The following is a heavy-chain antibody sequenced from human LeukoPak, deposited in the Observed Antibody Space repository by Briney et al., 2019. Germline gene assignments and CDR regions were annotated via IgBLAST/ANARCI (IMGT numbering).Heavy chain of an antibody. CDR1: GGSISSYY. J-gene: IGHJ6*03. CDR2: IYSSGST. V-gene: IGHV4-4*07. CDR3: ARVISSPYYYYYVDV. Sequence: PSETRSLTCTVSGGSISSYYWSWIRQPAGKGLEWIGRIYSSGSTDYNPSLKSRVTMSVDTSRSEFSLKLSSVTAADTAVYYCARVISSPYYYYYVDVWGKGTTVTVSS. D-gene: IGHD3/OR15-3a*01.